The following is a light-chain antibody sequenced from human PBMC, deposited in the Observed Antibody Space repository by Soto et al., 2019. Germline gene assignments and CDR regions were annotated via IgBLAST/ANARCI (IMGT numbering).Light chain of an antibody. V-gene: IGKV1-39*01. CDR3: QQNYITPIT. CDR1: QSIGTY. CDR2: TAS. J-gene: IGKJ1*01. Sequence: DIQMTQSPSSLSASVGDRVTITCRASQSIGTYLNWYHQKPGKAPKLLIYTASSLQSGVPSRFSGSGSGTDFTLTISSLQPEDFATYYCQQNYITPITFGQGTKVDNK.